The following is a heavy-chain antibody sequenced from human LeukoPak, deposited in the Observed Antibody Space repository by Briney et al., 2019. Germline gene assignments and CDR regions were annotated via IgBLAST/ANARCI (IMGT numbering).Heavy chain of an antibody. J-gene: IGHJ4*02. CDR2: IYPGDSDT. CDR1: GYSFSSNW. D-gene: IGHD1-1*01. Sequence: PGESLKISCKGSGYSFSSNWIGWVRQMPGKGLEWMGIIYPGDSDTRYSPSFQGQVIISADKSISTAYLQWNSLKASDTAMYYCARRGNWNEDYWGQGTLVTVSS. CDR3: ARRGNWNEDY. V-gene: IGHV5-51*01.